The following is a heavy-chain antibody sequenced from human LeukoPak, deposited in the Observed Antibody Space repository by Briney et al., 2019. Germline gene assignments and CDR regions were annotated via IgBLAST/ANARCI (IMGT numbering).Heavy chain of an antibody. Sequence: GESLKISCNGSGYSFTSYWISWVREMPGKGLEWMGRIDPSDSYINYSPSFQGHVTISADKSISTVYLQLSSLKASDTAMYYCARHGATGSFDPWGQGTLVTVSS. D-gene: IGHD1-1*01. CDR1: GYSFTSYW. J-gene: IGHJ5*02. CDR3: ARHGATGSFDP. CDR2: IDPSDSYI. V-gene: IGHV5-10-1*01.